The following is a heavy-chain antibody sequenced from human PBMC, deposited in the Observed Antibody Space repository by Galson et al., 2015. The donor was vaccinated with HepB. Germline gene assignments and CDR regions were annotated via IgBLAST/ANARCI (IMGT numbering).Heavy chain of an antibody. CDR3: ARTFTIFGVVTLYNFDY. J-gene: IGHJ4*02. D-gene: IGHD3-3*01. CDR2: IDWDDDK. CDR1: GFSLSTSGMC. Sequence: PALVKPTQTLTLTCTFSGFSLSTSGMCVSWIRQPPGKALEWLARIDWDDDKYYSTSLKTRLTISKDTSKNQVVLTMTNMDPVDTATYYCARTFTIFGVVTLYNFDYWGQGTLVTVSS. V-gene: IGHV2-70*11.